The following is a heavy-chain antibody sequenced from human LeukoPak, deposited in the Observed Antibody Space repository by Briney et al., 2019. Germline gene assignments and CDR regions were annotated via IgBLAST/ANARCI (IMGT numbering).Heavy chain of an antibody. D-gene: IGHD6-19*01. Sequence: GRSLRLSCAASGFTFSSYAMHWVRQAPGKGLEWLAVISYDGSNKYYADSVKGRFTISRDDSKNTLYLQMNSLRAEDTAVYYCASNGAVAWYYFDYWGQGTLVTVSS. CDR2: ISYDGSNK. J-gene: IGHJ4*02. CDR3: ASNGAVAWYYFDY. CDR1: GFTFSSYA. V-gene: IGHV3-30*04.